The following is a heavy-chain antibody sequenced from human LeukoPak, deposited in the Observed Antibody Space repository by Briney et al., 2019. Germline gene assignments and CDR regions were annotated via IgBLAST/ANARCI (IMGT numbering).Heavy chain of an antibody. CDR1: GFTFSSYG. V-gene: IGHV3-53*01. J-gene: IGHJ4*02. Sequence: PGGSLRLSCAASGFTFSSYGMSWVRQAPGKGLECVSVISNDGDTYYADSVKGRFTISRDTSKNTVSLQMNSLRAEDTAVYYCAGDKTTGGWYEFDYWGQGSLVTVSS. CDR3: AGDKTTGGWYEFDY. CDR2: ISNDGDT. D-gene: IGHD6-19*01.